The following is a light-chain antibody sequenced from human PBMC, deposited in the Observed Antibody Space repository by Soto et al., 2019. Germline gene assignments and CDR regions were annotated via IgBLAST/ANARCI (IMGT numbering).Light chain of an antibody. V-gene: IGLV2-11*01. CDR1: SSDVGRYNI. J-gene: IGLJ1*01. Sequence: QSALTQPRSVSGSPGQSVTISCTGTSSDVGRYNIVSWYQQHPGKVPKLIIYEVSKRSSGVPDRFSGSKSGNTASLIISGLQVEDEADYYCCSHADKKHHVFGTGTQLT. CDR2: EVS. CDR3: CSHADKKHHV.